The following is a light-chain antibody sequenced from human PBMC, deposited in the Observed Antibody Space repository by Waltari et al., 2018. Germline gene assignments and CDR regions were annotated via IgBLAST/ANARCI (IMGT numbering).Light chain of an antibody. CDR2: WAS. CDR1: QSVVHSSNNKKY. V-gene: IGKV4-1*01. J-gene: IGKJ1*01. Sequence: DIVMTQSPDSLAVSLGERATINCKSSQSVVHSSNNKKYLAWYQQKPGQRPKLLIYWASTRESGVPDRFSGSGSGTDFTLTISSLQAEDVAVYYCQQYYSTCQFGQGTKVEIK. CDR3: QQYYSTCQ.